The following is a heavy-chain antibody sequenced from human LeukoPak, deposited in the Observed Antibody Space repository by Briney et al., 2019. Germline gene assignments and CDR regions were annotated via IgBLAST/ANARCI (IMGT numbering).Heavy chain of an antibody. CDR3: ARYYGPGTYGFDY. D-gene: IGHD3-10*01. V-gene: IGHV1-18*01. J-gene: IGHJ4*02. CDR2: ISTYNGKT. CDR1: GYTFTNYG. Sequence: ASVKVSCKASGYTFTNYGLSWVRQAPGQGPEWMGWISTYNGKTDYAQNLQGRVTMTTDTSTSTAYMELRSLRSDDTAVYYCARYYGPGTYGFDYWGQGTLVTVSS.